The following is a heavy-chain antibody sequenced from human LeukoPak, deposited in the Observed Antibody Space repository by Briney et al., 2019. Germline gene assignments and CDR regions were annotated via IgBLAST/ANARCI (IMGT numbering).Heavy chain of an antibody. CDR3: ARDNNSRGKAY. D-gene: IGHD4-23*01. CDR1: GYTFTDYS. CDR2: INPNSGAT. V-gene: IGHV1-2*02. Sequence: ASVKVSCKASGYTFTDYSIHWVRQAPGQGLEWMGWINPNSGATNYAQEFQGRVTLTRDTSISITYMDLSSLSSDDTAVYYCARDNNSRGKAYWGQGTLVTVSS. J-gene: IGHJ4*02.